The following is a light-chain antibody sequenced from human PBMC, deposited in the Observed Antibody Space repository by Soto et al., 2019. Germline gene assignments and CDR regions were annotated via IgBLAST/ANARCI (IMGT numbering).Light chain of an antibody. J-gene: IGKJ1*01. CDR2: DGS. CDR3: QQHNDWPWT. CDR1: QSVSGN. Sequence: EVVLTQSPGTLSLSPGERATLSCRASQSVSGNLVWYQQKPGQAPRPLIYDGSTRATDVPARFSGSGSGTEFTLTIGSLQSEDFAVYYCQQHNDWPWTFGQGTKVDI. V-gene: IGKV3-15*01.